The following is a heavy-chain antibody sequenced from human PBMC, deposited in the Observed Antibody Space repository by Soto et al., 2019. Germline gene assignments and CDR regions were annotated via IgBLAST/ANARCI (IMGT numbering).Heavy chain of an antibody. Sequence: QVQLQESGPGLVKPSQTLSLTCTVSGGSISSGGYYWSWIRQHPGKGLEWIGYIYYSGSTYYNPSLKSRVTIAVDTSKNQFSLKLSSVTAADTAVYYCARVRSSMIVVGGFDPWGQGTLVTVSS. CDR3: ARVRSSMIVVGGFDP. CDR2: IYYSGST. D-gene: IGHD3-22*01. CDR1: GGSISSGGYY. J-gene: IGHJ5*02. V-gene: IGHV4-31*03.